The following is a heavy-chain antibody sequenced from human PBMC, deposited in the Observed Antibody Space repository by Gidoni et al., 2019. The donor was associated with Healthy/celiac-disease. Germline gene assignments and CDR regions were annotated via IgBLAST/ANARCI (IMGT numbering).Heavy chain of an antibody. CDR2: VIPLLGTA. V-gene: IGHV1-69*01. J-gene: IGHJ3*02. CDR3: AGWHEDTPKGDFNI. Sequence: TGGTFSSYATSWVRQAPGQGLEWMGGVIPLLGTANYAQKFQGRVTLTADESTSTAEMELGSLRSEDTAVYYGAGWHEDTPKGDFNIRGQGTMVTVSS. CDR1: GGTFSSYA. D-gene: IGHD5-18*01.